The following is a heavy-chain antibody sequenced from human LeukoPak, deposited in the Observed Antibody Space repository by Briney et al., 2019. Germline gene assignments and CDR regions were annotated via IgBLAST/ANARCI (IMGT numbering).Heavy chain of an antibody. Sequence: PSETLSLTCTVSGGSISDFYWSWIRQPAGKGLEWIGRIYSSGSTNYNPSLKSRLTMSVDMSKNQFSLKLSSVTAADTAVYYCARGYGSGSTNWFDPWGQGTLVTVSS. CDR2: IYSSGST. CDR3: ARGYGSGSTNWFDP. D-gene: IGHD3-10*01. J-gene: IGHJ5*02. V-gene: IGHV4-4*07. CDR1: GGSISDFY.